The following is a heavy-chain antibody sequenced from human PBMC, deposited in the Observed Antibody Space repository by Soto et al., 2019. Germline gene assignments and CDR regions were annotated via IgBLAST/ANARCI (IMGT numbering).Heavy chain of an antibody. J-gene: IGHJ3*02. D-gene: IGHD6-13*01. V-gene: IGHV3-53*04. Sequence: GGSLRLSCAASGFTVSSNYMSWVRQAPGKGLEWVSVIYSGGSTYYADSVKGRFTISRHNSKNTLYLQMNSLRAEDTAVYYCARSIAAAGSTGAFDIWGQGTMVTVSS. CDR1: GFTVSSNY. CDR2: IYSGGST. CDR3: ARSIAAAGSTGAFDI.